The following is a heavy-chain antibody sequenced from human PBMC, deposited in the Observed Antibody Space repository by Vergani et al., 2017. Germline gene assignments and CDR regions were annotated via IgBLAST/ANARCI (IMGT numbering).Heavy chain of an antibody. CDR1: GFTFTSSA. CDR3: ASAVTMVTDFDY. CDR2: IVVGSGNT. D-gene: IGHD3-10*01. V-gene: IGHV1-58*02. J-gene: IGHJ4*02. Sequence: QMQLVQSGPEMKKPGTSVKVSCKASGFTFTSSAMQWVRQARGQRLEWIGWIVVGSGNTNYAQKFQERVTITRDMSTSTVYMELRSLRFEDTAVYYCASAVTMVTDFDYWGQGTLVTVSS.